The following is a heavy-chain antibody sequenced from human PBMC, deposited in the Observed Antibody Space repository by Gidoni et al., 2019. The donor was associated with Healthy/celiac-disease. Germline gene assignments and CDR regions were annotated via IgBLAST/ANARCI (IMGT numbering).Heavy chain of an antibody. CDR2: IWYDGSNK. V-gene: IGHV3-33*01. CDR1: GFTFSISG. J-gene: IGHJ4*02. CDR3: AREQGYCSSTSCFAFDY. Sequence: QVQLVESGGGVVQPGRSLRLSCAASGFTFSISGMHWVRQAPGKGRGWVEVIWYDGSNKYYADSVKGRFTISRDNSKNTLYLQMNSLRAEDTAVYYCAREQGYCSSTSCFAFDYWGQGTLVTVSS. D-gene: IGHD2-2*01.